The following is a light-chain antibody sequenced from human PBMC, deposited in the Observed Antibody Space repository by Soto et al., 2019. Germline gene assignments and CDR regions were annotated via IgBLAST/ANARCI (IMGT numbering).Light chain of an antibody. CDR3: QQYNNSPEYT. V-gene: IGKV3-20*01. CDR1: QSVSSRY. J-gene: IGKJ2*01. Sequence: EIVLTQSPGTLSLSPGVRATLSCRASQSVSSRYLAWYQQKPGQAPRLLIYGASNRATGIPDRFSGSGSGTDFTLTISRLEPEDFAVYFCQQYNNSPEYTFVHGTKLEIK. CDR2: GAS.